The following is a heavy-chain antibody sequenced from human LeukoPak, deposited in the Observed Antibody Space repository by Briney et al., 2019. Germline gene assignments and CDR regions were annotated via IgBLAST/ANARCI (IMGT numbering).Heavy chain of an antibody. J-gene: IGHJ4*02. Sequence: GGSLRLSCAASGLIFSNYGMHWVRQAPGKGLEWVANIKQDGGETYYVDSVKGRFTISRDNAKNSLYLQMNSLRVEDTAVYYCAREIKWGSGYWGQGTLVTVSS. CDR2: IKQDGGET. CDR3: AREIKWGSGY. D-gene: IGHD7-27*01. V-gene: IGHV3-7*01. CDR1: GLIFSNYG.